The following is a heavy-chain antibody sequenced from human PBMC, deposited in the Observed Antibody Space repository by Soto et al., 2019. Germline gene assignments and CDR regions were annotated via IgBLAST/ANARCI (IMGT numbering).Heavy chain of an antibody. D-gene: IGHD2-15*01. CDR2: INPGNGDT. V-gene: IGHV1-3*05. J-gene: IGHJ4*02. Sequence: QVQLVQSGAEEKKPGASVKVSCNASGYTFISYAMHWVRQAPGQSLEWMGWINPGNGDTKYSQTLQGRVTLTRDTSASTAYMELTSLSSDDTAVYYCAAGGGGSRYWGQGTLVTVSS. CDR1: GYTFISYA. CDR3: AAGGGGSRY.